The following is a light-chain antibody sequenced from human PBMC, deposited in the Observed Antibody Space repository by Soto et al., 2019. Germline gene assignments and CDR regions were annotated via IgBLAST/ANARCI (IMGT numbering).Light chain of an antibody. CDR2: GAS. Sequence: EIVLTQSPRTVSLSPGERATLSCRASQSVSSTYLIWYQQKPGQAPRLLIYGASSRATGVPDRFSGGGSGTDFTLTISRLEPEDFSVYYCHQYGTAPLTFGPGTKVDIK. V-gene: IGKV3-20*01. CDR3: HQYGTAPLT. CDR1: QSVSSTY. J-gene: IGKJ3*01.